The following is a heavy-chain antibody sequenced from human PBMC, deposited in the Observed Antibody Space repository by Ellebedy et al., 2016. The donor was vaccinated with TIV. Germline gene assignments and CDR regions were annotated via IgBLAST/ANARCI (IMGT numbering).Heavy chain of an antibody. Sequence: AASVKVSCKASGYTFSSYGMSWVRQAPGRGLEWMGWISGNGEKTNYEQKFQGRVNMTADTYTSTIYMELRSLRSDDTAVYFCARYHGTKAVDYWGQGTLVTVSS. CDR1: GYTFSSYG. CDR2: ISGNGEKT. CDR3: ARYHGTKAVDY. J-gene: IGHJ4*02. V-gene: IGHV1-18*04.